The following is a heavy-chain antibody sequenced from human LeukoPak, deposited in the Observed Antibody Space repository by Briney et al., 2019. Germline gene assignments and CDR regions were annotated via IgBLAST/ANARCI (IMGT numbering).Heavy chain of an antibody. CDR1: GFTFSNYW. V-gene: IGHV3-74*01. CDR3: LTVVETTIAAFDI. Sequence: PGGSQRLSCAASGFTFSNYWLHWVRQAPGKGLVWVSRIDANAKTTSYADSVKGRFTISTDNAKKTLYLQMNSLRVEDMAVYYCLTVVETTIAAFDIWGQGTMVTVSS. J-gene: IGHJ3*02. CDR2: IDANAKTT. D-gene: IGHD1-26*01.